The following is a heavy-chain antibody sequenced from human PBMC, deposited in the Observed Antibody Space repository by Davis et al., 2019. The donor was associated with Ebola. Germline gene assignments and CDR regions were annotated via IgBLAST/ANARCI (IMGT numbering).Heavy chain of an antibody. J-gene: IGHJ4*02. Sequence: ASVKVSCKASGYSFTSYGFSWVRQAPGQGLEWMGWVSADNNDRKYAEKFQGRVTMTTDSSTSTAYMELRGLTYDDTAVYFCARARGRWDVGGYLLGHWGQGTLVIVSS. V-gene: IGHV1-18*01. CDR3: ARARGRWDVGGYLLGH. CDR1: GYSFTSYG. D-gene: IGHD1-26*01. CDR2: VSADNNDR.